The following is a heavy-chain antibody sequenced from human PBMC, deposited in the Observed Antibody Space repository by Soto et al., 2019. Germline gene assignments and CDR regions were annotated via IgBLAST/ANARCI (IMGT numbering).Heavy chain of an antibody. J-gene: IGHJ6*02. CDR3: AKEIFGRGSLIAARNYGMDV. V-gene: IGHV3-30*18. CDR1: GFTFSSYG. Sequence: QVQLVESGGGVVQPGRSLRLSCAASGFTFSSYGMHWVRQAPGKGLEWVAVISYDGSNKYYADSVKGRFTISRDNSKNTLYLQMNSLRAEDTAVHYCAKEIFGRGSLIAARNYGMDVWGQGTTVTVSS. D-gene: IGHD6-6*01. CDR2: ISYDGSNK.